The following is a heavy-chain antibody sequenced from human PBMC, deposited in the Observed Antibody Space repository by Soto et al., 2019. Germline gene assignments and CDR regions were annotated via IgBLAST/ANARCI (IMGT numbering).Heavy chain of an antibody. D-gene: IGHD3-10*01. Sequence: QVRLQQWGAGLLKPSETLSLTCAVYGGSFSGYYWSWIRQPPGKGLEWIGEINHSGSTNYNPSLKSRVTISVDTSKNQFSLKLSSVTAADTAVYYCARRLEYYYGSGSSNWFDPWGQGTLVTVSS. CDR1: GGSFSGYY. J-gene: IGHJ5*02. CDR2: INHSGST. V-gene: IGHV4-34*01. CDR3: ARRLEYYYGSGSSNWFDP.